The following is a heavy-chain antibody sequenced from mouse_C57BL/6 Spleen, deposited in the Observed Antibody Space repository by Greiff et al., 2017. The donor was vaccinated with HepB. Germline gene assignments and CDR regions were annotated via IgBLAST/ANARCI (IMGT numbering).Heavy chain of an antibody. D-gene: IGHD1-1*01. CDR2: IYPRSGNT. J-gene: IGHJ1*03. CDR1: GYTFTSYG. Sequence: VQLQQSGAELARPGASVKLSCKASGYTFTSYGISWVKQRTGQGLEWIGEIYPRSGNTYYNEKFKGKATLTADKSSSTAYMDLRSLTSEDSAVYFCARDYYGSSYRWYFDVWGTGTTVTVSS. V-gene: IGHV1-81*01. CDR3: ARDYYGSSYRWYFDV.